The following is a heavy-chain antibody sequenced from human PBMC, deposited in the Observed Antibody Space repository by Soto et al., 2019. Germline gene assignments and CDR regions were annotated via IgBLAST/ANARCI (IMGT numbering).Heavy chain of an antibody. Sequence: PXETRALACSVSGGYMVSGDSSWSWIRQPPGKGLEWIGTAYPRGSTYYDPSLKSRVTISLDLSKNQFSLNLNSVTAADTAVYYCARVAGSGWYDEWGQGTLATVSS. CDR2: AYPRGST. V-gene: IGHV4-30-2*01. J-gene: IGHJ4*02. CDR1: GGYMVSGDSS. D-gene: IGHD6-19*01. CDR3: ARVAGSGWYDE.